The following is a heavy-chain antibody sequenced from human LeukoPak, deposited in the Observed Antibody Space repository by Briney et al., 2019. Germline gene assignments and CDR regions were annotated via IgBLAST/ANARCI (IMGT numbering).Heavy chain of an antibody. CDR1: GYTFTGYY. V-gene: IGHV1-2*06. D-gene: IGHD3-3*01. Sequence: ASVKVSCKASGYTFTGYYMHWVRQAPGQGLEWMGRINPNSGGTSYAQKFQGRVTMTRDTSISTAYMELSRLRSDDTAVYYCARVFGVVIDAFDIWGQGTMVTVTS. J-gene: IGHJ3*02. CDR2: INPNSGGT. CDR3: ARVFGVVIDAFDI.